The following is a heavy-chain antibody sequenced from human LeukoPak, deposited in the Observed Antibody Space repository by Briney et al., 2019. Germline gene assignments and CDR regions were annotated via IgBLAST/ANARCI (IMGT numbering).Heavy chain of an antibody. CDR2: IKQSGSET. CDR1: GFAFSSHY. D-gene: IGHD6-13*01. J-gene: IGHJ5*02. V-gene: IGHV3-7*01. CDR3: ARGQQMVLWFDP. Sequence: GGSLRLSCAASGFAFSSHYMAWVRQAPGKGLEWVATIKQSGSETYYVDSVKDRFTISRDDAKSSLYLQMNSLGADDTAVYYCARGQQMVLWFDPWGQGTLVAVSS.